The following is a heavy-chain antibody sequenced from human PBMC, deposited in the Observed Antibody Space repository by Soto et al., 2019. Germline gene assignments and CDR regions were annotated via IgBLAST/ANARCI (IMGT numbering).Heavy chain of an antibody. D-gene: IGHD6-13*01. CDR3: VSKQQWTDY. V-gene: IGHV6-1*01. CDR2: TYYRSKWYN. Sequence: SQTLSLTCVISGDSVSSNGAAWNWIRQSPSRGLEWLGRTYYRSKWYNGYAVSVKSRISITPDTSKNQFSLQLNSVTPEDTAVYYCVSKQQWTDYWGQGTLVTLSS. CDR1: GDSVSSNGAA. J-gene: IGHJ4*02.